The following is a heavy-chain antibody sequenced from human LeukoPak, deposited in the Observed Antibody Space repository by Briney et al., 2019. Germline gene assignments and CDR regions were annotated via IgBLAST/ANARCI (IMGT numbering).Heavy chain of an antibody. V-gene: IGHV3-30-3*01. CDR1: GFTFRNYV. CDR3: AREGYYGSGSPPSLYFDY. Sequence: GGSLRLSCAASGFTFRNYVIHWVRQAPGKGLEWVAVTSSDLNVKLYADSVKGRFTISRDNSRSTLYLQMDSLRPEDTAIYYCAREGYYGSGSPPSLYFDYWGQGTLVTVSS. J-gene: IGHJ4*02. D-gene: IGHD3-10*01. CDR2: TSSDLNVK.